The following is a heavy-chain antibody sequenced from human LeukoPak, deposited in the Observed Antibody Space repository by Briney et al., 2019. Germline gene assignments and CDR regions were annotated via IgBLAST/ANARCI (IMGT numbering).Heavy chain of an antibody. CDR1: GGSISSYY. CDR2: IYYSGST. D-gene: IGHD3-9*01. J-gene: IGHJ4*02. V-gene: IGHV4-59*01. CDR3: ARLRYFDWFFGY. Sequence: PSETLSLTCTVSGGSISSYYWSWIRQPPGKGLEWIGYIYYSGSTNYNPSLKSRVTISVDTSKNQFSLKLSSVTAADTAVYYCARLRYFDWFFGYWGQGTLVTVSS.